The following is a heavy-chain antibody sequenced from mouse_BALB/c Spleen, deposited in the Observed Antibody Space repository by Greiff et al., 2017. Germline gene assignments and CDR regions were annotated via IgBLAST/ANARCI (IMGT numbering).Heavy chain of an antibody. V-gene: IGHV3-2*02. Sequence: VQLKESGPGLVKPSQSLSLTCTVTGYSITSDYAWTWIRQFPGNKLEWMGYISYSGSTSYNPSLKSRISITRDTSKNQFFLQLNSVTTEDTATYYCARGGDYYAMDYWGQGTSVTVSS. CDR3: ARGGDYYAMDY. CDR2: ISYSGST. CDR1: GYSITSDYA. J-gene: IGHJ4*01.